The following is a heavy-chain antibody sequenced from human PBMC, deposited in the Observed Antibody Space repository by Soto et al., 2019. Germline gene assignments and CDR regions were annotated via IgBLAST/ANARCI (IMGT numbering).Heavy chain of an antibody. V-gene: IGHV2-70*04. Sequence: SAPTLVNPTQTLKLTCTFSRFSLSSTGRRVSWIRQPPGKALEWLARIDWDDDKLYSTSLKTRLTISKDTSKNQVVLTMTNMDPVDTATYYFLHAKAWYGSYTLSLGEGILVSVS. CDR3: LHAKAWYGSYTLS. CDR1: RFSLSSTGRR. CDR2: IDWDDDK. J-gene: IGHJ5*02. D-gene: IGHD3-10*01.